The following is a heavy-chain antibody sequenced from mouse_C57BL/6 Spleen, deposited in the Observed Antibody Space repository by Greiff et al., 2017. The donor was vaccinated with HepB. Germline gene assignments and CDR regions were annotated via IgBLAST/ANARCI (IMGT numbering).Heavy chain of an antibody. Sequence: EVKVEESGGGLVKPGGSLKLSCAASGFTFSSYAMSWVRQTPEKRLEWVATISDGGSYTYYPDNVKGRFTISRDNAKNNLYLQMSHLKSEDTAMYYCARGPYAMDYWGQGTSVTVSS. CDR3: ARGPYAMDY. CDR2: ISDGGSYT. V-gene: IGHV5-4*03. J-gene: IGHJ4*01. CDR1: GFTFSSYA.